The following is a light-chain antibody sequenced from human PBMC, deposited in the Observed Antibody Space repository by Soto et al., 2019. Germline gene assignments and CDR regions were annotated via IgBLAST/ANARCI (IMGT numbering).Light chain of an antibody. CDR3: QQYDNLPR. Sequence: DIQMTQSPSSLSASVGDRVTITCQASQAISNYLNWYQQKPGKAPKLLIYDASNLETGVPSRFSGSGSGTDFTFTISSLQPEDIATYYCQQYDNLPRFGPGTKVDIK. CDR1: QAISNY. CDR2: DAS. V-gene: IGKV1-33*01. J-gene: IGKJ3*01.